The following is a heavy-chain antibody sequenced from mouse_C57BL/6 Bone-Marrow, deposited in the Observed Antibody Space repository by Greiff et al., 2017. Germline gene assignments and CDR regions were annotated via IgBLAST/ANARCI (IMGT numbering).Heavy chain of an antibody. Sequence: QVQLQQSGAELARPGASVKLSCKASGYTFTSYGISWVKQRTGQGLEWIGEIYPRSGNTYYNEKFKGKATLTADKSSSTAYMELRSPTSEDSAVYFCAREGATIVHYSAMDYWGQGTSVTASS. CDR2: IYPRSGNT. CDR1: GYTFTSYG. V-gene: IGHV1-81*01. D-gene: IGHD2-12*01. CDR3: AREGATIVHYSAMDY. J-gene: IGHJ4*01.